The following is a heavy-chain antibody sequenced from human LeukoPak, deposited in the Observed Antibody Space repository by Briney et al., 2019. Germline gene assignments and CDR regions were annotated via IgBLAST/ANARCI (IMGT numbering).Heavy chain of an antibody. CDR3: ARSPITVAGYFDF. CDR2: FYPADSET. Sequence: GKSLKISCKGSGYSFTTYWIAWVRQMPGKGLECLGLFYPADSETRYSPSFQGQVTFSADKSINTAYLQWSSLKASDTAIYYCARSPITVAGYFDFWGQGTLVTVSS. V-gene: IGHV5-51*01. CDR1: GYSFTTYW. D-gene: IGHD6-13*01. J-gene: IGHJ4*02.